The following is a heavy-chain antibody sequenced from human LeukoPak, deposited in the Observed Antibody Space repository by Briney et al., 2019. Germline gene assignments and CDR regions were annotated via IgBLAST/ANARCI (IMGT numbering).Heavy chain of an antibody. CDR2: MYTTGNT. D-gene: IGHD3-10*01. Sequence: SETLSLTCTVSGGSINSYYWNWIRQPAGKGREWIGRMYTTGNTDYNPSLKSRVTISVDTSKNQFSLKLSSVSAADTAVYYCARDRGISVARGVPSWFDPWGQGTLVTVSS. CDR1: GGSINSYY. V-gene: IGHV4-4*07. J-gene: IGHJ5*02. CDR3: ARDRGISVARGVPSWFDP.